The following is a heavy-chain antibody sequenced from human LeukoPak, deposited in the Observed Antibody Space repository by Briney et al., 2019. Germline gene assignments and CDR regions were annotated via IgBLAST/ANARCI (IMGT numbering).Heavy chain of an antibody. V-gene: IGHV3-53*01. J-gene: IGHJ4*02. D-gene: IGHD7-27*01. CDR3: ARKTGENYFDY. Sequence: GGSLRLSCEASGFTFSSYAMSWVRQAPGKGLEWVSVIYSGGSTYYADSVKGRFTISRDNSKNTLYLQMNSLRAEDTAVYYCARKTGENYFDYWGQGTLVTVSS. CDR2: IYSGGST. CDR1: GFTFSSYA.